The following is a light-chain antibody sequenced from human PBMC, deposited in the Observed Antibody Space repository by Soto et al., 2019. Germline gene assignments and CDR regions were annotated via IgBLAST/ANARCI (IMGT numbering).Light chain of an antibody. Sequence: EIEMTQSPATLSVSPGERATLSCRASQSVSSNLAWYQQKPGQVPRLLIYGASTRATGIPARFSGSGSGTEFTLTISSLQSEDFAVYYCQQYNNWPPWTFGQGTKVEIK. V-gene: IGKV3-15*01. CDR2: GAS. CDR3: QQYNNWPPWT. J-gene: IGKJ1*01. CDR1: QSVSSN.